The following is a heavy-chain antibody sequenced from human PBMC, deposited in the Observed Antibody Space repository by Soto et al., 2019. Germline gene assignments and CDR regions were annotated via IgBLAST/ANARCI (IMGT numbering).Heavy chain of an antibody. CDR2: ISGSGGST. D-gene: IGHD3-10*01. CDR1: GFTFSSYG. CDR3: ANRNDYGSGSYFPFDH. Sequence: GWSLRLSCAASGFTFSSYGMSWVRQAPGKGLEWVSSISGSGGSTYYADSVKGRFTISRDNSKNTLYLQMSSLRAEDTAVYYCANRNDYGSGSYFPFDHWGQGTLVTGSS. J-gene: IGHJ4*02. V-gene: IGHV3-23*01.